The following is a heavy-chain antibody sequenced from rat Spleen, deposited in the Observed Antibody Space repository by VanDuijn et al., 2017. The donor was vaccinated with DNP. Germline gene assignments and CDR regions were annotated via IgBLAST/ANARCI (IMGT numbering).Heavy chain of an antibody. CDR2: ISTGGSNT. CDR1: GFTFSHYG. V-gene: IGHV5S13*01. CDR3: ARHGEVHLRYAMDA. J-gene: IGHJ4*01. Sequence: EVHLVESGGGLVQPGGSLKLSCEASGFTFSHYGMAWVRQAPSKGLEWVASISTGGSNTYYRDSVKGRFIISRVNVKNTQYLQMDSLRSEDTATYYCARHGEVHLRYAMDAWGQGTSVTVSS. D-gene: IGHD1-5*01.